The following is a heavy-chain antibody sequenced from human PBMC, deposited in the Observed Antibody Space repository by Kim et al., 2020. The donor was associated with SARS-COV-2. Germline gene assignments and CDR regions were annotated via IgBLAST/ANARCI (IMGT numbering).Heavy chain of an antibody. J-gene: IGHJ5*02. V-gene: IGHV1-69*13. Sequence: SVKVSCKASGGTFSSYAISWVRQAPGQGLEWMGGIIPIFGTANYAQKFQGRVTITADESTSTAYMELSSLRSEDTAVYYCARGRGPTVTTGWFDPWGQGTLVTVSS. CDR1: GGTFSSYA. CDR2: IIPIFGTA. D-gene: IGHD4-17*01. CDR3: ARGRGPTVTTGWFDP.